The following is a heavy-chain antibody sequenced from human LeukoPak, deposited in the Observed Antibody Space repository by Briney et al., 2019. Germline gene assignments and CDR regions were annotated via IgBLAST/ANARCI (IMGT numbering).Heavy chain of an antibody. CDR1: GGSISSYY. J-gene: IGHJ3*02. CDR2: FYNSGST. D-gene: IGHD2-2*01. V-gene: IGHV4-59*01. CDR3: ASSTSWLAFDI. Sequence: SETLSLTCTVSGGSISSYYWSWIRQPPGKGLEWIGCFYNSGSTNYNPSLKSRVTISLDTSKNQFSLKLTSVTAADTAVYYCASSTSWLAFDIWGQGTMVTVSS.